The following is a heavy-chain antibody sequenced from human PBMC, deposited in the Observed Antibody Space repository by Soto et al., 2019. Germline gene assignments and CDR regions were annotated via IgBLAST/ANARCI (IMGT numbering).Heavy chain of an antibody. Sequence: EVQLLESGGKLVQPGGSLTLSCAASGFTFSTYAMAWVRQAPGKGLEWVSGVSASGLNTDYADPVKGRFYISRDNSKNTVSLHMHSLRAEDTALYYWAKDRPRRTSGYFFDYGGQGTPVTVSS. D-gene: IGHD1-1*01. V-gene: IGHV3-23*01. CDR2: VSASGLNT. J-gene: IGHJ4*02. CDR1: GFTFSTYA. CDR3: AKDRPRRTSGYFFDY.